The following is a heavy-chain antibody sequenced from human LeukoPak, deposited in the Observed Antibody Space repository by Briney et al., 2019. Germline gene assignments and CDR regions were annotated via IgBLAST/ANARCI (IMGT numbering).Heavy chain of an antibody. CDR3: ARDHDNFFDY. CDR2: ITTSGDNA. CDR1: GFTFSGYA. V-gene: IGHV3-23*01. J-gene: IGHJ4*02. D-gene: IGHD3-9*01. Sequence: PGGSLRLSCAASGFTFSGYAMSWVRQAPGKGVEWVSAITTSGDNAYYVDSVKGRFTMSRDNSKNTLYLQMNSLGADDTAVYYCARDHDNFFDYWGQGTLVSVST.